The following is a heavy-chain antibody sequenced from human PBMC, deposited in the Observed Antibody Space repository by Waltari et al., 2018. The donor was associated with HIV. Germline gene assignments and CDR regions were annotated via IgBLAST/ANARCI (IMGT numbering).Heavy chain of an antibody. D-gene: IGHD3-10*01. CDR1: GFTFSSYW. V-gene: IGHV3-7*04. CDR3: ARGGFYGSGSKVN. J-gene: IGHJ4*02. Sequence: EVQLVESGGGLVQPGGSLRLSCAASGFTFSSYWMSWVRQAPGKGLEGVANIKQDGSEKYYVDSVNGRFTISRDNAENSLYLQMNSLRADDTAVYYCARGGFYGSGSKVNWGQGTLVTVSS. CDR2: IKQDGSEK.